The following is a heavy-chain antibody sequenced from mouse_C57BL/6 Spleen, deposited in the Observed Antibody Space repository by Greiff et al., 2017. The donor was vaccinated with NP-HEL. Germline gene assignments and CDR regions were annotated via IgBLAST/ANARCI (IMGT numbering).Heavy chain of an antibody. D-gene: IGHD1-1*01. CDR1: GYTFTSYG. V-gene: IGHV1-81*01. Sequence: QVQLQQSGAELARPGASVKLSCKASGYTFTSYGISWVKQRTGQGLEWIGEIYPRSGNTYYNEKFKGKATLTADKSSSTAYMELRSLTSEDSAVCFCARITTVVAPYYFDYWGQGTTLTVSS. CDR3: ARITTVVAPYYFDY. J-gene: IGHJ2*01. CDR2: IYPRSGNT.